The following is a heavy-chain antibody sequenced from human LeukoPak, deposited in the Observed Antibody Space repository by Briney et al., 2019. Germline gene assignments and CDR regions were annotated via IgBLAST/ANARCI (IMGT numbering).Heavy chain of an antibody. CDR3: ARAEGVTMVRGVIITSYYYYMDV. V-gene: IGHV3-21*01. CDR2: ISSSSSYI. D-gene: IGHD3-10*01. Sequence: PGGSLRLSCAASGFTFSSYSMNWVRQAPGKGLEWVSSISSSSSYIYYADSVKGRFTISRDNAKNSLYLQMNSLRAEDTAVYYCARAEGVTMVRGVIITSYYYYMDVWGKGTTVTISS. J-gene: IGHJ6*03. CDR1: GFTFSSYS.